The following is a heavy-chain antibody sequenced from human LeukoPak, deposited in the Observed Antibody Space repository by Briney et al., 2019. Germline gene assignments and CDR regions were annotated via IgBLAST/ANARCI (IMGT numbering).Heavy chain of an antibody. Sequence: LETLSLTYAVYGGSFSVYYWSWIRQPPGKGLEWIGEINHSGSTNYNPSLKSRVTISVDTSKNQFSLKLSSVTAADTAVYYCARGTYYYGSGSYYRARGSLDYWGQGTLVTVSS. J-gene: IGHJ4*02. D-gene: IGHD3-10*01. CDR2: INHSGST. CDR3: ARGTYYYGSGSYYRARGSLDY. CDR1: GGSFSVYY. V-gene: IGHV4-34*01.